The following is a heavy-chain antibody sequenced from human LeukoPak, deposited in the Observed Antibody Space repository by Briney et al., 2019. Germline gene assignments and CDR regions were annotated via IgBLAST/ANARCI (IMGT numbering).Heavy chain of an antibody. CDR2: IYYSGST. V-gene: IGHV4-59*01. D-gene: IGHD3-10*01. Sequence: SETLSLTCTVSGGSISSYYWSWIRLPPGKGLEWIGYIYYSGSTHYNPSLKSRVTMSADTSKNQFSLKLSSVTAADTAVYYCGRTEYYFDYWGQGTLVTVSS. CDR3: GRTEYYFDY. J-gene: IGHJ4*02. CDR1: GGSISSYY.